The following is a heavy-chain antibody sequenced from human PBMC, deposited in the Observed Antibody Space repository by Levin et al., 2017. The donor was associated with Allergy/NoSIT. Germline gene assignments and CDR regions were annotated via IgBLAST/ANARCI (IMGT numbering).Heavy chain of an antibody. CDR3: VRLGFCSGGRCYFDC. CDR2: INNNGGST. V-gene: IGHV3-64D*06. CDR1: GFTFSSYA. J-gene: IGHJ4*02. D-gene: IGHD2-15*01. Sequence: GGSLRLSCSASGFTFSSYAMHWVRQAPGKGLEFVSAINNNGGSTYYTDSVNGRFTISRDNSKNMLYLQTSSLRTDDTAVYYCVRLGFCSGGRCYFDCWGQGTLVTVSS.